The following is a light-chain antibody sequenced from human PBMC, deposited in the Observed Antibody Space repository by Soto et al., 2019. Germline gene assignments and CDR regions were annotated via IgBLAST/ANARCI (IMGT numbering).Light chain of an antibody. V-gene: IGLV7-46*01. CDR3: LLSYSGARPVVV. J-gene: IGLJ2*01. CDR1: TGAVTSGHY. Sequence: QTVVTQEPSLTMSPGGTVTLTCGSSTGAVTSGHYPYWFQQKPGQAPRTLIYDTSNKHSWTPARFSGSLLGGKAALTLSGAQPEDEAEYYCLLSYSGARPVVVFGGGTKLTVL. CDR2: DTS.